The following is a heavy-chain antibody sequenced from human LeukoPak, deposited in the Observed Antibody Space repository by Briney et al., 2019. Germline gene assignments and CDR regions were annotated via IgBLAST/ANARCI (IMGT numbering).Heavy chain of an antibody. CDR3: ATTPGAYYYYHMDV. Sequence: GGSLRLSCAASGFTFSTYVMTWVRQAPGKGLEWVSAILGSGGGTYYADSVKGRFTISRDNSKNTLYLQMNSLRAEDTAVYYCATTPGAYYYYHMDVWGQGTTVTVSS. CDR1: GFTFSTYV. CDR2: ILGSGGGT. J-gene: IGHJ6*02. D-gene: IGHD3-10*01. V-gene: IGHV3-23*01.